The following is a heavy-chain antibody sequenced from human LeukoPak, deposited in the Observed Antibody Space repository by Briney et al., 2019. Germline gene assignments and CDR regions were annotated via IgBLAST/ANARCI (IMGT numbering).Heavy chain of an antibody. J-gene: IGHJ4*02. D-gene: IGHD3-22*01. CDR3: ARDFRIAVAGTSRYYYDSSGVY. V-gene: IGHV3-11*01. CDR1: GFTFSDYY. CDR2: ISSSGSTI. Sequence: GGSLRLSCAASGFTFSDYYMSWIRQAPGKGLEWVSYISSSGSTIYYADSVKGRFTISRDNAKTSPYLQMNSLRAEDTAVYYCARDFRIAVAGTSRYYYDSSGVYWGQRTLVTVSS.